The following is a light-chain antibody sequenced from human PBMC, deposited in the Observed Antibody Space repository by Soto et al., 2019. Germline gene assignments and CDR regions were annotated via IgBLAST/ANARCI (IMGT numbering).Light chain of an antibody. V-gene: IGKV3-20*01. J-gene: IGKJ4*01. CDR2: DAS. CDR3: EQYGSSRALT. Sequence: EIVLTQSPATLSLSPGERATLSCRANQSVSSYLAWYQQKPGQAPRLLIYDASNRATGIPDRFSGSGSGTDFTLTISRLEPEDFAVYYCEQYGSSRALTFGGGTKVEIK. CDR1: QSVSSY.